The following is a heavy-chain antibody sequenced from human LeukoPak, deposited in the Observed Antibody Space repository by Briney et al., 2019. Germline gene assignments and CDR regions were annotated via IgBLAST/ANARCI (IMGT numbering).Heavy chain of an antibody. J-gene: IGHJ4*02. D-gene: IGHD3-10*02. CDR2: INQDGSEK. CDR3: ARDLSQFCSGTYDY. CDR1: GFTFSNYC. Sequence: GGSLRLSCTASGFTFSNYCMTWVRQAPGKGLESVAKINQDGSEKSSVDSVKGRFTISRDNAKKSLYLQMNSLRAEDAAVYYCARDLSQFCSGTYDYWGQGTLVTVSS. V-gene: IGHV3-7*04.